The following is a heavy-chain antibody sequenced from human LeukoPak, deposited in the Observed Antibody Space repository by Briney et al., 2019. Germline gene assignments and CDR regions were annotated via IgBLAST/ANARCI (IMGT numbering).Heavy chain of an antibody. J-gene: IGHJ4*02. CDR1: GFTFSSYS. CDR3: ARLRGYSYGYGDY. CDR2: VSSSGNTI. D-gene: IGHD5-18*01. Sequence: GGSLRLSCAASGFTFSSYSMNWVRQAPGKGLEWVSYVSSSGNTIDYADSVKGRFTISRDNAKNSLYLQMVSLRAEDTAVYYCARLRGYSYGYGDYWGQGTLVTVSS. V-gene: IGHV3-48*04.